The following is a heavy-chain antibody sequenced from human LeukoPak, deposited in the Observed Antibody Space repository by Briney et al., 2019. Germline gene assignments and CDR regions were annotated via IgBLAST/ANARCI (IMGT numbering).Heavy chain of an antibody. Sequence: GGSLRLSCAASGFTFSSYAMHWVRQAPGKGLEWVSVISYDGSNKYYADSVKGRFTISRDNSKNTPYLQMNSLRAEDTAVYYCARDPTYNYGYYYYYYGMDVWGQGTTVTVSS. J-gene: IGHJ6*02. CDR1: GFTFSSYA. CDR3: ARDPTYNYGYYYYYYGMDV. D-gene: IGHD5-18*01. V-gene: IGHV3-30*04. CDR2: ISYDGSNK.